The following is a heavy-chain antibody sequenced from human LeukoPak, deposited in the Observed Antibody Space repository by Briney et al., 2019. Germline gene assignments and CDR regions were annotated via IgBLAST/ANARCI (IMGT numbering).Heavy chain of an antibody. CDR2: ISSSGSTI. V-gene: IGHV3-48*03. Sequence: GGSLRLSCAASGFSFSSYNMNWVRQAPGKGLEWVSYISSSGSTIYYADSVKGRFTISRDNAKNSLYLQMNSLRAEDTAVYYCARVVVTAILRYFDYWGQGTLVTVSS. D-gene: IGHD2-21*02. CDR1: GFSFSSYN. CDR3: ARVVVTAILRYFDY. J-gene: IGHJ4*02.